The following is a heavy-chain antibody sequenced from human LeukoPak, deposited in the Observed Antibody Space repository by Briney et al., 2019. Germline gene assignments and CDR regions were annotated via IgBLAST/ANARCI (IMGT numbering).Heavy chain of an antibody. V-gene: IGHV5-51*01. D-gene: IGHD3-22*01. Sequence: GESLKISCKGSGYTFTNYWIGWVRQMPGKGLEWMGIIWPGDSDVRYSPSFQGQVTISAGKSIDTAYLQWSSLKALDTAMYYCARKGKDSSRLFWFDPWGQGTLVTVSS. J-gene: IGHJ5*02. CDR2: IWPGDSDV. CDR1: GYTFTNYW. CDR3: ARKGKDSSRLFWFDP.